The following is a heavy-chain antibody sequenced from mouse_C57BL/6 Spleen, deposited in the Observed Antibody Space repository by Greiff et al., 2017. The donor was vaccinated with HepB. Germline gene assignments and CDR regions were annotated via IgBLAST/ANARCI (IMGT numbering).Heavy chain of an antibody. J-gene: IGHJ3*01. Sequence: VKLQQPGAELVGPGSSVKLSCKASGYTFTSYWMHWVKQRPIQGLEWIGNIDPSDSETHYNQKFKDKATLTVDKSSSTAYMQLSSLTSEDSAVYYCARRGTYDYDFAYWGQGTLVTVSA. D-gene: IGHD2-4*01. CDR3: ARRGTYDYDFAY. CDR2: IDPSDSET. CDR1: GYTFTSYW. V-gene: IGHV1-52*01.